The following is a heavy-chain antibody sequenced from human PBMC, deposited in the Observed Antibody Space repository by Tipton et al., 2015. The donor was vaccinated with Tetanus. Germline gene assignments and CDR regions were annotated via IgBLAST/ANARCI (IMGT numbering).Heavy chain of an antibody. CDR2: IGGSSDWA. Sequence: SLRLSCAASGFTFSTYAMSWVRQAPGKGLEWVSTIGGSSDWAYYTDTVKGRFSISRDNSKNTLHLQMNSLRAADTAVYYCARGSRPRPGYWGQGTLVTVSS. V-gene: IGHV3-23*01. CDR3: ARGSRPRPGY. D-gene: IGHD2-15*01. CDR1: GFTFSTYA. J-gene: IGHJ1*01.